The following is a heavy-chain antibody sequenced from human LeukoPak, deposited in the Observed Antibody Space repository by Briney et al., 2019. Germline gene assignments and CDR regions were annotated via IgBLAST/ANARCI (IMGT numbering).Heavy chain of an antibody. V-gene: IGHV5-51*01. CDR2: IYPGDSDT. CDR3: ATYAGSSSKYFQH. J-gene: IGHJ1*01. Sequence: PGGSLRLSCKGSGYSFPSNWIGWVRQMPGKGLEWMGIIYPGDSDTRYSPSFQGQVTISADKSISTAYLHWSSLKASDTAIYYCATYAGSSSKYFQHWGQGTLVTASS. D-gene: IGHD3-10*01. CDR1: GYSFPSNW.